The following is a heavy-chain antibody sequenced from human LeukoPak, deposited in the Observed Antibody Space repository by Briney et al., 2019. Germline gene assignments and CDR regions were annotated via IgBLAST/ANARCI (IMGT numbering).Heavy chain of an antibody. V-gene: IGHV3-53*01. CDR3: ARDREVVTARAQMDV. D-gene: IGHD2-21*02. Sequence: GGSLRLSCAVSGFTVSSNHMSWVRQAPGKGLEWVSAIYNDGNTYYTDSVKGRFTISRDNSKNTVFLQMNSLRAEDTAMYYCARDREVVTARAQMDVWGKGTTVTVSS. CDR2: IYNDGNT. J-gene: IGHJ6*04. CDR1: GFTVSSNH.